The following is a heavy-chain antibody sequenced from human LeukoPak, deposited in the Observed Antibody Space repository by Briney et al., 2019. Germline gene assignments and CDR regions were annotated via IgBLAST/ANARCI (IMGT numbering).Heavy chain of an antibody. CDR2: INPNSSVT. Sequence: ASVKVSCKPSVYTSTGDYVLWLRQAPGQGLEWMAWINPNSSVTNFAQKFQGRVTLTRDTSISTAYMELSRLTSDDTAIYYCADGYSGTAYLRYDYWGQGTLVTVSS. CDR1: VYTSTGDY. V-gene: IGHV1-2*02. J-gene: IGHJ4*02. CDR3: ADGYSGTAYLRYDY. D-gene: IGHD3/OR15-3a*01.